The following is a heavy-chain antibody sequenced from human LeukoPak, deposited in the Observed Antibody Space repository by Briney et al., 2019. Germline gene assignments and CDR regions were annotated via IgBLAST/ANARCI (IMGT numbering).Heavy chain of an antibody. J-gene: IGHJ4*02. CDR2: INHSGST. D-gene: IGHD3-16*01. V-gene: IGHV4-34*01. CDR3: ARGLAADY. CDR1: GGSFSGYY. Sequence: SETLSLTCAVYGGSFSGYYWSWIRQPPGKGLEWIGEINHSGSTNYNPSLKSRVTISVDTSKNQFSLKLSSVTAADTAAYYCARGLAADYWGQGTLVTVSS.